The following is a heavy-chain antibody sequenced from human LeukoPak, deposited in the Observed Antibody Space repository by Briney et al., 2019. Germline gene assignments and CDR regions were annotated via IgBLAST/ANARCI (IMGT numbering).Heavy chain of an antibody. CDR2: IYYSGST. J-gene: IGHJ3*02. V-gene: IGHV4-59*01. CDR3: ARGCDYDILTGYSHDASDI. D-gene: IGHD3-9*01. CDR1: GGSISSYY. Sequence: SETLSLTCTVSGGSISSYYWSWIRQPPGKGLEWIGYIYYSGSTNYNPSLKSRVTISVDTSKNQFSLKLSSVTAADTAVYYCARGCDYDILTGYSHDASDIWGQGTMVTVSS.